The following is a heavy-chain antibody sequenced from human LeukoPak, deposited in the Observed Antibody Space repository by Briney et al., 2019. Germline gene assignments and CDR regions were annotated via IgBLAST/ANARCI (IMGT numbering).Heavy chain of an antibody. Sequence: PSETLSLTCTVSGDSFSSVTDYWAWIRQPPGKGLERIASGDYSGGTYYNPSLESRVAISADMSKNQFSLKLTSVTGADTAVYYCAGERGEEYSSGWYKRNYFDNWGQGIRVTVSS. CDR1: GDSFSSVTDY. V-gene: IGHV4-39*07. CDR3: AGERGEEYSSGWYKRNYFDN. D-gene: IGHD6-19*01. J-gene: IGHJ4*02. CDR2: GDYSGGT.